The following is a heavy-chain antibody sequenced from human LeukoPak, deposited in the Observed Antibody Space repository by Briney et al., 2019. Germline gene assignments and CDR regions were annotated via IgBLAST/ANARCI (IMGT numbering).Heavy chain of an antibody. V-gene: IGHV3-23*01. CDR2: ISGSGGST. D-gene: IGHD5-12*01. CDR1: GFTFSSYA. J-gene: IGHJ4*02. CDR3: VKLWDIVALGYADY. Sequence: GGSLRLSCAASGFTFSSYAMSWVRQAPGKGLEWVSAISGSGGSTYYADSVKGRFTISRDNSKNTLYLQMNSLRAEDTAVYYCVKLWDIVALGYADYWGQGTLVTVSS.